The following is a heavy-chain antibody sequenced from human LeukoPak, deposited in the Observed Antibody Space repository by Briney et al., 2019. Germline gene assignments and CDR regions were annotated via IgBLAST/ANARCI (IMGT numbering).Heavy chain of an antibody. CDR2: IGSDGST. V-gene: IGHV3-23*01. CDR3: GKDLHYCVAMDV. CDR1: GFSFSVHA. Sequence: PGGSLRLSCAASGFSFSVHAMSWVRQAPGKGLEWVSGIGSDGSTHYAESVKGRFVISRDNSKSTLYLQMNSLRGEDTALYYCGKDLHYCVAMDVWGQGTTVIVSS. J-gene: IGHJ6*02. D-gene: IGHD3-10*02.